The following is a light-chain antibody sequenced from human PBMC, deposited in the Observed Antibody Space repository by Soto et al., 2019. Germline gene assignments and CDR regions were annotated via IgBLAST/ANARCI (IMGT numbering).Light chain of an antibody. V-gene: IGKV1-5*03. Sequence: DIQMTQSPPTLSASVGDRVTITCRASQSISSWLAWYQQEPGKAPNLLIYKASTLETGVPSRFSGSGSGAEFTLTISSLQPDDFATYYCQQYSTYPYTFGQGTKLEIK. CDR2: KAS. J-gene: IGKJ2*01. CDR1: QSISSW. CDR3: QQYSTYPYT.